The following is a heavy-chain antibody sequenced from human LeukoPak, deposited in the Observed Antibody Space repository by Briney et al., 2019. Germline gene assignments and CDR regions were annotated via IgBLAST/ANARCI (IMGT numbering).Heavy chain of an antibody. CDR2: IYSSGST. CDR3: ARDLGIAAAEDYYYYYMDV. J-gene: IGHJ6*03. V-gene: IGHV4-4*07. Sequence: PSETLSLTCCVPVDSISSYYWSWIRRPAGKGLEWIGRIYSSGSTNSNASPKSRVTMSVDTSKNQFSLKLSSVTAADTAVYYCARDLGIAAAEDYYYYYMDVWGKGTTVTISS. CDR1: VDSISSYY. D-gene: IGHD6-13*01.